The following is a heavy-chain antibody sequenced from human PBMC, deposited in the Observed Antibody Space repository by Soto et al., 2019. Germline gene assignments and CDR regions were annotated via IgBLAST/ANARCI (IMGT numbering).Heavy chain of an antibody. CDR1: GFSLRSFW. CDR3: ARDPLIGNTDYGLDV. D-gene: IGHD2-21*01. J-gene: IGHJ6*02. CDR2: INNDGSST. V-gene: IGHV3-74*01. Sequence: WWSLRLSCAASGFSLRSFWMHWFRQAPGKGLVWVSRINNDGSSTAYADSVKGRFTISRDNAKSTLYLQVTSLRAEDTAVYYCARDPLIGNTDYGLDVWGQGTTVTVSS.